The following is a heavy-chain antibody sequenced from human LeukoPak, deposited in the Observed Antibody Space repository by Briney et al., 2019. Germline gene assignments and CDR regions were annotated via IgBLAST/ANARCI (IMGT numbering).Heavy chain of an antibody. Sequence: GGSLRLSCAASGFPFSTFWMSWVRQAPGKGLEWVAKIKQDGSEKYYVDSVKGRFTISRDNAKNSLYLQMNSLKTEDTAVYYCTRDQTPYYWGQGTLVTVSS. CDR3: TRDQTPYY. J-gene: IGHJ4*02. CDR1: GFPFSTFW. CDR2: IKQDGSEK. V-gene: IGHV3-7*03.